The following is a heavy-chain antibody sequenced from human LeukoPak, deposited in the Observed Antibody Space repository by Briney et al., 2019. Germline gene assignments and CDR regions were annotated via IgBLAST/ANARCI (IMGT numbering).Heavy chain of an antibody. J-gene: IGHJ4*02. CDR2: IYYSGST. D-gene: IGHD6-19*01. CDR3: ATGWYGDGGY. Sequence: SETLSLTCSVSGGSISSSSYYWGLIRQPPGKGLEWIGSIYYSGSTYYNPSLRSRVTISIDASKSQFSLKLSSVTAADTALYYCATGWYGDGGYWGQGMLVTVSS. CDR1: GGSISSSSYY. V-gene: IGHV4-39*07.